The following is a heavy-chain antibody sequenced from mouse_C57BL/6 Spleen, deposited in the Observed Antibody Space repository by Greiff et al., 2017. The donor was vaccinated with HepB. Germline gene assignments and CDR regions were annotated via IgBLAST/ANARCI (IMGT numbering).Heavy chain of an antibody. Sequence: EVQLQQSGAELVRPGASVKLSCTASGFTIKDYYTHWVKQRPEQGLEWIGRIDPEDGDTEYAPKFQGKATMTADTSSNTAYLQLSSLTSEDTAVYYCTRTAQGWFAYWGHGTLVTVSA. CDR1: GFTIKDYY. V-gene: IGHV14-1*01. J-gene: IGHJ3*01. D-gene: IGHD3-2*02. CDR3: TRTAQGWFAY. CDR2: IDPEDGDT.